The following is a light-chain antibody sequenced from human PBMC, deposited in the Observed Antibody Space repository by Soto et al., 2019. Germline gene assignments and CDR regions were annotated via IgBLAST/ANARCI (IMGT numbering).Light chain of an antibody. J-gene: IGKJ1*01. CDR3: QQYHTDWT. Sequence: DLQVTQYPPTLSASVGDAVTITCRASESIDNWLAWYQQKPGKAPKLLIFAASTLVRGVPSKFSGRGSGTEFTLTISSLQADDFATYYCQQYHTDWTFGQGTKVDIK. CDR2: AAS. CDR1: ESIDNW. V-gene: IGKV1-5*01.